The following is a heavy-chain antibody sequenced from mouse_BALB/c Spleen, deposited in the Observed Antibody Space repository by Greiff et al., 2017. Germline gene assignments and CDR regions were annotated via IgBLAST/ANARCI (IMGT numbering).Heavy chain of an antibody. J-gene: IGHJ1*01. D-gene: IGHD1-1*01. Sequence: VKLMESGGGLVKPGGSLKLSCAASGFTFSSYTMSWVRQTPEKRLEWVATISSGGSYTYYPDSVKGRFTISRDNAKNTLYLQMSSLKSEDTAMYYCTREGYYGSSVYWYFDVWGAGTTVTVSS. V-gene: IGHV5-6-4*01. CDR2: ISSGGSYT. CDR3: TREGYYGSSVYWYFDV. CDR1: GFTFSSYT.